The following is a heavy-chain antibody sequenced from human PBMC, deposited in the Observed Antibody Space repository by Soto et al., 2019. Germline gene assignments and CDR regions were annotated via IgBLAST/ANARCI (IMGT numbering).Heavy chain of an antibody. CDR1: GFNVSIYS. V-gene: IGHV3-21*01. J-gene: IGHJ3*02. CDR3: PRDNKAEWFHPAFDI. D-gene: IGHD3-3*01. CDR2: ISSSSSYI. Sequence: PGGSLILSCAASGFNVSIYSMNLVRQAPGKGLEWVSSISSSSSYIYYADSVKGRFTISRDNAKNSLYLQMNSLRAEDTAVYYCPRDNKAEWFHPAFDIWGQGTMVTVSS.